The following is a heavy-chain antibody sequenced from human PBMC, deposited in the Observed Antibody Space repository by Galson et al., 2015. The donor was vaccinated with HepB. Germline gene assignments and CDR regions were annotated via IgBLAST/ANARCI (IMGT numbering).Heavy chain of an antibody. Sequence: SVKVSCKASGGTFSSYAISWVRQAPGQGLEWMGGIIPIFGTANYAQKFQGRVTITADESTSTAYMELSSLRSEDTAVYYCALDICTNGVCYIFRGWFDPWGQGTLVTVSS. D-gene: IGHD2-8*01. CDR2: IIPIFGTA. CDR1: GGTFSSYA. CDR3: ALDICTNGVCYIFRGWFDP. J-gene: IGHJ5*02. V-gene: IGHV1-69*13.